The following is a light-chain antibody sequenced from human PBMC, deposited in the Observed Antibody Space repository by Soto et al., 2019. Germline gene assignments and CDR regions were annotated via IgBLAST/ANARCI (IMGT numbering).Light chain of an antibody. V-gene: IGKV3-15*01. Sequence: EIVMTQSPATLSVSPGEGVTLSCRASQNINSNLARYKQKPGQVPSLLIYGASTRATGIPARVGGSGSGTEFTLSISSLQSEDFAVYYCQQYHLWPLTLGQGTRLEIK. CDR3: QQYHLWPLT. J-gene: IGKJ5*01. CDR2: GAS. CDR1: QNINSN.